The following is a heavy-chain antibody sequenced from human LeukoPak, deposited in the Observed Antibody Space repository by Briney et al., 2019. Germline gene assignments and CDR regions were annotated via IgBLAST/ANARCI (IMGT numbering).Heavy chain of an antibody. J-gene: IGHJ4*02. Sequence: GGTLRLSCVASGFTFSRHGMNWVRQAPGKGLEWVSGISPSGDIKYYVDSVKGRFTVSRDNSKNTLYLQINSLRAEDTAVYYCARDSYDYVWGSYRYFDYWGQGTLVTVSS. CDR2: ISPSGDIK. D-gene: IGHD3-16*02. CDR3: ARDSYDYVWGSYRYFDY. V-gene: IGHV3-23*01. CDR1: GFTFSRHG.